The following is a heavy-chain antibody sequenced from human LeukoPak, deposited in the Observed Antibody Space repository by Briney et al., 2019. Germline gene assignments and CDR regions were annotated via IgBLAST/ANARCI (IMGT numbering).Heavy chain of an antibody. V-gene: IGHV4-34*01. CDR1: GGSISSYY. CDR3: ARKRADYDFWSGYFAY. J-gene: IGHJ4*02. CDR2: INHSGST. D-gene: IGHD3-3*01. Sequence: SETLSLTCTVSGGSISSYYWSWIRQPPGKGLEWIGEINHSGSTNYNPSLKSRVTISVDTSKNQFSLKLNSVTAADTAVYYCARKRADYDFWSGYFAYWGQGTLVTVSS.